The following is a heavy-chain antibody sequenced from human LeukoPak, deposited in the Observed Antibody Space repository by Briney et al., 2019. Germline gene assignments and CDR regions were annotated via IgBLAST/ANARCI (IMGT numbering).Heavy chain of an antibody. V-gene: IGHV4-38-2*02. D-gene: IGHD1-26*01. CDR2: ISHREST. CDR3: AREGDVVGATIAS. J-gene: IGHJ4*02. CDR1: GYSISSGYY. Sequence: SETLSLTCTVSGYSISSGYYWGWIRQPPGKGLEWIGSISHRESTYYNPSLKSRVTISLDTSKNQFSLKLSSVTAADTAIYYCAREGDVVGATIASWGQGTLVTVSS.